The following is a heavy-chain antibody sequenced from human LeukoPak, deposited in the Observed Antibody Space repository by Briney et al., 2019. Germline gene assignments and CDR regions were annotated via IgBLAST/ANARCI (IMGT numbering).Heavy chain of an antibody. Sequence: PSETLSLTCTVSGGSISSGDYYWSWIRQLPGKGLEWIGYIYYSGSTYYNPSLKSRVTISVDTSKNQFSLKLSSVTAADTAVYYCARDSSGYYYVNAFDIWGQGTMVTVSS. D-gene: IGHD3-22*01. CDR2: IYYSGST. CDR1: GGSISSGDYY. J-gene: IGHJ3*02. CDR3: ARDSSGYYYVNAFDI. V-gene: IGHV4-30-4*01.